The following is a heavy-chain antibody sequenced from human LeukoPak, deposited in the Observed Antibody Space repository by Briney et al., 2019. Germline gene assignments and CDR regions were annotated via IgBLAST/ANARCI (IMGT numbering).Heavy chain of an antibody. J-gene: IGHJ4*02. V-gene: IGHV3-7*01. D-gene: IGHD3-10*01. Sequence: GGSLRLSCAASGFTLSNHWMIWVRQAPGKGLECVANIKQDGTEKYYLDSVKGRFTISRDNAKNSLYLQMNSLRAEDTAVYYCARDMGFGESLDYWGQGTLVTVSS. CDR2: IKQDGTEK. CDR3: ARDMGFGESLDY. CDR1: GFTLSNHW.